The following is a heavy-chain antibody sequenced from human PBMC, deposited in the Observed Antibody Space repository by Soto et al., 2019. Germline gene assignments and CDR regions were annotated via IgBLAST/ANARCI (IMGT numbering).Heavy chain of an antibody. CDR3: ARDSYYGSGPDY. V-gene: IGHV4-31*03. CDR2: IYYSGST. J-gene: IGHJ4*02. D-gene: IGHD3-10*01. Sequence: PSETLSLTCTVSGGSISSGGYYWSWSRQHPGKGLEWIGYIYYSGSTYYNPSLKSRVTISVDTSKNQFSLKLSSVTAADTAVYYCARDSYYGSGPDYWGQGTLVTVSS. CDR1: GGSISSGGYY.